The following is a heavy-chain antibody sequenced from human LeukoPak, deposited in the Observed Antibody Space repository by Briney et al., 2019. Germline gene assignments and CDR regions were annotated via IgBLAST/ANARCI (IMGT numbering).Heavy chain of an antibody. J-gene: IGHJ4*02. CDR1: GGSISSSSYY. D-gene: IGHD6-19*01. Sequence: PSETLSLTCTVSGGSISSSSYYGGWIRQPPGRGLEWIGSIYYSGSTYYNPSLKSRVTISVDTSKNQFSLKLSSVTAADTAVYYCARLRTAVAVFDYWGQGTLVTVSS. V-gene: IGHV4-39*01. CDR3: ARLRTAVAVFDY. CDR2: IYYSGST.